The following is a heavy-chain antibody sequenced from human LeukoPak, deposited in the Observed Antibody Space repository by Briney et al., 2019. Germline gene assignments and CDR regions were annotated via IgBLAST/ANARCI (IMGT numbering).Heavy chain of an antibody. Sequence: PSETLSLTCAVYGGPFSGYYWSWIRQPPGKGLEWIGEINHSGSTNYNPSLKSRVTISVDTSRNQFSLKLSSVTAADTAVYYCARLLYDSRGYYYFDYWGQGTLVTVSS. V-gene: IGHV4-34*01. CDR2: INHSGST. D-gene: IGHD3-22*01. CDR3: ARLLYDSRGYYYFDY. CDR1: GGPFSGYY. J-gene: IGHJ4*02.